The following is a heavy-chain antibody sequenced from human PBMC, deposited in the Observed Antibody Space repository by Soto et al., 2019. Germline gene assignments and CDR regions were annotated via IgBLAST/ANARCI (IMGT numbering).Heavy chain of an antibody. CDR2: VNPNSGGT. CDR3: ARAPPPRAAAADFVY. J-gene: IGHJ4*02. D-gene: IGHD6-25*01. CDR1: GYTFNAFY. Sequence: RASVKVSCKTSGYTFNAFYIHWVRQAPGQGLEWMGWVNPNSGGTRFAQKFQGRVTMTRDTSLNTTYMEMNSLRSDDTAVYFCARAPPPRAAAADFVYWGQGSLVTVSS. V-gene: IGHV1-2*02.